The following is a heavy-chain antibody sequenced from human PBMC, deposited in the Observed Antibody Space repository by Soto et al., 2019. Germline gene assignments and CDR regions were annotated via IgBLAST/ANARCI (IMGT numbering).Heavy chain of an antibody. J-gene: IGHJ4*02. D-gene: IGHD2-21*02. CDR1: GYTFTSYY. V-gene: IGHV1-46*01. CDR2: INPSGGST. CDR3: ARAYCGGDCPLFDY. Sequence: ASVKVSCKASGYTFTSYYMHWVRQAPGQGLEWMGIINPSGGSTSYAQKFQGRVTMTRDTSTSTVYLQMNSLRAEDTAVYYCARAYCGGDCPLFDYWGRGTLVTVSS.